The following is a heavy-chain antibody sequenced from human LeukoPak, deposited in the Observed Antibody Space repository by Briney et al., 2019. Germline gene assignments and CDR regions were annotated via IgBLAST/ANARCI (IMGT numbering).Heavy chain of an antibody. Sequence: GTLTLTCAASGCTINDYGMSWIRQAPGKGLEWVSGIYWSGGTTGYADSVKGRFTISRDTAKNSLYLQMNSLRAEDTALYHCARIYGDYGFYYYGMDVWGQGTTVTVSS. D-gene: IGHD4-17*01. CDR2: IYWSGGTT. CDR3: ARIYGDYGFYYYGMDV. V-gene: IGHV3-20*01. J-gene: IGHJ6*02. CDR1: GCTINDYG.